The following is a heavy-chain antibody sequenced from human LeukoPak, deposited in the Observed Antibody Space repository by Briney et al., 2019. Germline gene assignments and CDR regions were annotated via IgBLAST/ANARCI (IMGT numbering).Heavy chain of an antibody. V-gene: IGHV3-30*04. J-gene: IGHJ4*02. D-gene: IGHD3-16*01. Sequence: TGGFLRLSCAASGFAISNYAMHWVRQSPGKGLEWVAVTSSDGSIKLYEDSVKGRFTISADISKDLLYLQMDSLRADDTAIYYCARDPIGGPPDYFDTWGQGTLVIVSS. CDR3: ARDPIGGPPDYFDT. CDR1: GFAISNYA. CDR2: TSSDGSIK.